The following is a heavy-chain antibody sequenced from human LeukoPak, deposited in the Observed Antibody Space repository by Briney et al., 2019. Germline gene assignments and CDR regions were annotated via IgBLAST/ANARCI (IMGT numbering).Heavy chain of an antibody. CDR1: GGSISSSNW. CDR3: ARPTARLGWFDP. J-gene: IGHJ5*02. D-gene: IGHD6-6*01. Sequence: PSGTLSLTCAVSGGSISSSNWWSWVRQPPGKGLEWIGEIYHSGSTNYNPSLKSRVTISVDTSKNQFSLKLRSVTAADTAVYYCARPTARLGWFDPWGQGTLVTVSS. CDR2: IYHSGST. V-gene: IGHV4-4*02.